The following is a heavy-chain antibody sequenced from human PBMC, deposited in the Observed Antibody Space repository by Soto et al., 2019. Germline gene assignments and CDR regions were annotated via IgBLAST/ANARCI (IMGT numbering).Heavy chain of an antibody. CDR1: GFTFSDYY. J-gene: IGHJ4*02. V-gene: IGHV3-11*06. D-gene: IGHD2-8*01. CDR2: ISSSSSYT. CDR3: ARTPDCTNGVCSAGFDY. Sequence: GGSLRLSSAASGFTFSDYYMSWIRQAPGKGLEWVSYISSSSSYTNYADSVKGRFTISRDNAKNSLYLQMNSLRAEDTAVYYCARTPDCTNGVCSAGFDYWGQGTLVTVSS.